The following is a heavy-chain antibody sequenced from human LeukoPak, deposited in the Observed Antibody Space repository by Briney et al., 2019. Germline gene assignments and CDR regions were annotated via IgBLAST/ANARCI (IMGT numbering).Heavy chain of an antibody. CDR2: INSYNSNT. CDR1: GYNFTSYG. D-gene: IGHD6-25*01. CDR3: ARFSIPANWFDP. J-gene: IGHJ5*02. V-gene: IGHV1-18*01. Sequence: ASVKVCCQASGYNFTSYGISWVRQATGQGLDWMASINSYNSNTNYAQNLQGRVTMTTDTSTRIAYMELRSLGSDDTAIYYCARFSIPANWFDPWGQGTLVTVSS.